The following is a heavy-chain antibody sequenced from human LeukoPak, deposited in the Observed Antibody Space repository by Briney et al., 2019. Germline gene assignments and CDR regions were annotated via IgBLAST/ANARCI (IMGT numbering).Heavy chain of an antibody. CDR3: AKDMGGAFQH. CDR1: GFTFSNYW. V-gene: IGHV3-74*01. CDR2: INSDGINT. Sequence: SGGSLRLSCAASGFTFSNYWMHWVRQAPGKGLVWVSRINSDGINTSYADSVKGRFTISRDNSKNSLYLQMNSLRTEDTALYYCAKDMGGAFQHWGQGTLVTVSS. J-gene: IGHJ1*01. D-gene: IGHD3-16*01.